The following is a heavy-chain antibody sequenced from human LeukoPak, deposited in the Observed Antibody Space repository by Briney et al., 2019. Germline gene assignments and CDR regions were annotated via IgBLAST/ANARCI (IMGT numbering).Heavy chain of an antibody. CDR3: ARHLSVDTAMGRFDY. CDR2: IYYSGST. V-gene: IGHV4-39*01. J-gene: IGHJ4*02. D-gene: IGHD5-18*01. Sequence: PSETLSLTCTVSGGSISSSSYYWGWIRQPPGKGLEWIGSIYYSGSTYYNPSLKSRVTISVDMSKNQFSLRLSSVTAADTAVYYSARHLSVDTAMGRFDYWGQGTLVTVSS. CDR1: GGSISSSSYY.